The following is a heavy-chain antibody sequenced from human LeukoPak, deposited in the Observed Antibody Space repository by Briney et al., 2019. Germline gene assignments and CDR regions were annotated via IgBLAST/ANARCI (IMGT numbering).Heavy chain of an antibody. CDR2: ISSSSSSYI. Sequence: GGSLRLSCAASGFTFSSYSMNWVRQAPGRGLEWVSSISSSSSSYIYYADSVKGRFTISRDNAKNSLYLQMNSLRAEDTAVYYCARYIAVADYYYYYYMDVWGKGTTVTISS. V-gene: IGHV3-21*01. CDR3: ARYIAVADYYYYYYMDV. CDR1: GFTFSSYS. D-gene: IGHD6-19*01. J-gene: IGHJ6*03.